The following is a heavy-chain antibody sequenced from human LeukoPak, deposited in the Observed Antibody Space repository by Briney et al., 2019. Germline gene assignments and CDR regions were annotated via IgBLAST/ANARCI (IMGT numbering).Heavy chain of an antibody. V-gene: IGHV4-34*01. D-gene: IGHD1-26*01. CDR3: AKDTDLQRWVDY. Sequence: SETLSLTCAVYGGSFSGYYWSWIRQPPGKGLEWIGEINHSGSTNYNPSLKSRVTISVDTSKNQFSLKLSSVTAADTAVYYCAKDTDLQRWVDYWGQGTLVTVSS. CDR1: GGSFSGYY. CDR2: INHSGST. J-gene: IGHJ4*02.